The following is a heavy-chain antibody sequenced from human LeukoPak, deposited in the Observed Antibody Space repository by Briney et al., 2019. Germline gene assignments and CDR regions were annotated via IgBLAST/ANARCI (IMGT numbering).Heavy chain of an antibody. J-gene: IGHJ4*02. D-gene: IGHD1-26*01. CDR3: AREDSGSYYEFDY. CDR2: IYSGGST. CDR1: GFTVSTNY. Sequence: GGSLRLSCAASGFTVSTNYMSWVRQAPGKGLEWVSVIYSGGSTNYADSVKGRFTISRDNSKNTLYIEMNSVRDEDTGEYYCAREDSGSYYEFDYWGQGTLVTVSS. V-gene: IGHV3-53*01.